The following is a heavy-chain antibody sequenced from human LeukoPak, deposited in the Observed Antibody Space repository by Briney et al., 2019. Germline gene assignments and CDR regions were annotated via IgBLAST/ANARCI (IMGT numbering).Heavy chain of an antibody. CDR3: AKARYSSSWYGNGFDP. J-gene: IGHJ5*02. V-gene: IGHV3-9*01. D-gene: IGHD6-13*01. Sequence: GRSLRLSCAASGFTFDDYAMHWARHAPRKGLEWVSGISWNSGSIGYADSVKGRFTISRDNAKNSLYLQMNSLRAEDTALYYCAKARYSSSWYGNGFDPWGQGTLVTVSS. CDR1: GFTFDDYA. CDR2: ISWNSGSI.